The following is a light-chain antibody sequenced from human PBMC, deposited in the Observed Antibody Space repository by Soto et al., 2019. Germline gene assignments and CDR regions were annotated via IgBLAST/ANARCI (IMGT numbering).Light chain of an antibody. CDR1: SSNIGSHT. CDR3: AAWDASRNGVI. J-gene: IGLJ2*01. Sequence: QSVLTQPPSASGTPGQRITISCSGSSSNIGSHTVNWHQQVPGTAPKLLIYSNNERPSGVPDRCSGSKSCTSASLAIIGLQSGDEADYYCAAWDASRNGVIFGGGTKLTVL. CDR2: SNN. V-gene: IGLV1-44*01.